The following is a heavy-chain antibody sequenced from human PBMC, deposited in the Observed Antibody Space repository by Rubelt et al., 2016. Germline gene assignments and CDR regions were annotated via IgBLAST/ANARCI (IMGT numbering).Heavy chain of an antibody. Sequence: QVQLVQSGAEVKKPGSSVKVSCKASGGTFSSYAISWVRQAPGHGLEWMGRIIPILDIANYAQKFKGGVTMTADKSSSTAYMELSSLRSEDTAVYYCARGVEYYYGSGTNWFDPWGQGTLVTVSS. CDR1: GGTFSSYA. V-gene: IGHV1-69*04. J-gene: IGHJ5*02. CDR3: ARGVEYYYGSGTNWFDP. D-gene: IGHD3-10*01. CDR2: IIPILDIA.